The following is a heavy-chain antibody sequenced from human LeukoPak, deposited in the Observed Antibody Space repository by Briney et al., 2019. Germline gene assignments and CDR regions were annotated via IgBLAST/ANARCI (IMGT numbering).Heavy chain of an antibody. J-gene: IGHJ4*02. CDR1: GGSISSYY. D-gene: IGHD3-9*01. CDR2: IYYSRST. Sequence: SETLSLTCTVSGGSISSYYWSWIRQPPGEGLEWIGYIYYSRSTNYNPSLKSRVTISVDTSKNQFSLKLSSVTAADTAVYYCARDPGPVLTGYYAPYYFDYWGQGTLVTVSS. CDR3: ARDPGPVLTGYYAPYYFDY. V-gene: IGHV4-59*01.